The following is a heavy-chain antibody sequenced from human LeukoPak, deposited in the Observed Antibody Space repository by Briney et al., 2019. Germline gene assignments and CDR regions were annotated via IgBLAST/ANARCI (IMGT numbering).Heavy chain of an antibody. CDR1: GFTFSSYA. J-gene: IGHJ6*02. Sequence: GGSLRLSCAASGFTFSSYAMSWVRQAPGKGLEWVSVISDTGVTTYFADSVKGRFAISRDNSKNTVYLQMNSLRAEDTAPYYCAKWGAWFGSVNYYGLYVWGQGTTVTVSS. CDR2: ISDTGVTT. CDR3: AKWGAWFGSVNYYGLYV. V-gene: IGHV3-23*01. D-gene: IGHD3-10*01.